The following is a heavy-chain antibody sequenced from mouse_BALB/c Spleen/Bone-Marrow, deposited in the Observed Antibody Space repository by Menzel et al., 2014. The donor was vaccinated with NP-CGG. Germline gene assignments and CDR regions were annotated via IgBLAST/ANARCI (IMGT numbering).Heavy chain of an antibody. CDR1: GYTFTDKW. CDR3: ARGRHDFSLVC. D-gene: IGHD2-4*01. Sequence: QVQLQQSGTEFVIPGASVKMSCKVSGYTFTDKWMHWVKQRPGQGLEWIGAIDTSDSYINYNQKSKGKASLIVDASSSTAYMHLSSLTSDESAVYYCARGRHDFSLVCWCQGTSVIVSS. CDR2: IDTSDSYI. V-gene: IGHV1-69*01. J-gene: IGHJ4*01.